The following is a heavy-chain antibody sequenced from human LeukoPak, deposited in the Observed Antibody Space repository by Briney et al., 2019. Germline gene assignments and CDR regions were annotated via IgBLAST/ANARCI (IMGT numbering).Heavy chain of an antibody. J-gene: IGHJ5*02. Sequence: SGKVSCKAARGTFTNYAISWVRQAPGQGLEWMGGIIPIFATANYAQKFPGRVTITADESTSTAYMELSRLRSEDTAVYYCARDRPGRYCSTTSCFTATPFAPWGQGTLVTVSS. D-gene: IGHD2-2*02. CDR3: ARDRPGRYCSTTSCFTATPFAP. CDR1: RGTFTNYA. V-gene: IGHV1-69*01. CDR2: IIPIFATA.